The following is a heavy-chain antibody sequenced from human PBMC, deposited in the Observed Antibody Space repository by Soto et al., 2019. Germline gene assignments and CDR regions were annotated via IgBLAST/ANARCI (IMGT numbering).Heavy chain of an antibody. Sequence: ASVKVSSKASGYTFTSYGISWVRQAPGQGLEWMGWISAYNGNTNYAQKLQGRVTMTTDTSTSTAYMELRSLRSDDTAVYYCGRDLQVVPAVYYYYYMDVWGKGTTVTVSS. CDR3: GRDLQVVPAVYYYYYMDV. D-gene: IGHD2-2*01. J-gene: IGHJ6*03. CDR1: GYTFTSYG. CDR2: ISAYNGNT. V-gene: IGHV1-18*01.